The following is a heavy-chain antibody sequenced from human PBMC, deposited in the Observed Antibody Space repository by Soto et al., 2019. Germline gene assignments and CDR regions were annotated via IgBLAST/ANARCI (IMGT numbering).Heavy chain of an antibody. CDR2: IWYDGSNK. CDR3: ARDRPRATVTKAPNYYYYGMDV. Sequence: QPGGSLRLSCAASGFTSSSYGMHWVRQAPGKGLEWVAVIWYDGSNKYYADSVKGRFTISRDNSKNTLYLQMNSLRAEDTAVYYCARDRPRATVTKAPNYYYYGMDVWGQGTTVTVSS. CDR1: GFTSSSYG. J-gene: IGHJ6*02. V-gene: IGHV3-33*01. D-gene: IGHD4-4*01.